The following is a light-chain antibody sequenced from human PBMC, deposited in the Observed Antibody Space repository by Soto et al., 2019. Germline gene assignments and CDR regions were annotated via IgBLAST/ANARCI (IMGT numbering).Light chain of an antibody. CDR3: QQYKSFSLT. CDR1: QSISNW. V-gene: IGKV1-5*03. Sequence: DIQMTQSPSTLSASVGDRVTITCRASQSISNWLAWYQQKPGKAPKLLIHKTSNLDSGVPSRFSGSGSGTEFSLTISSLQPDDFATYYCQQYKSFSLTFGGGTRVEVK. CDR2: KTS. J-gene: IGKJ4*01.